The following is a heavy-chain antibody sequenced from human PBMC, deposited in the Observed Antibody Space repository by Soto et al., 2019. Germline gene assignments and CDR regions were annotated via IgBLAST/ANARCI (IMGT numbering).Heavy chain of an antibody. Sequence: ASVKVSCKASGYTFTSYDIYWVRQATGQGLEWMGWMNPDTGNSGYAQKFQGRVTMTSDTSISTAHMELSSLRSEDTAVYYCARRAETNGWNGFGADKYYFDFWGQGTLVTVSS. CDR2: MNPDTGNS. CDR3: ARRAETNGWNGFGADKYYFDF. D-gene: IGHD1-1*01. V-gene: IGHV1-8*01. CDR1: GYTFTSYD. J-gene: IGHJ4*02.